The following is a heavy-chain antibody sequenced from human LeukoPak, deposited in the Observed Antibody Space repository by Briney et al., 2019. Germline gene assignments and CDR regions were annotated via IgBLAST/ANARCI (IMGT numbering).Heavy chain of an antibody. V-gene: IGHV3-21*01. D-gene: IGHD3-3*02. Sequence: GGSLRLSCAASGFTFSRYSMNWVRQAPGKGVEWVSYISSSSSYIYYADSVKGRFTISRDNAKNSLYLQMNSLRAEDTAVYYCARTFSRARAFDIWGQGTMVTVSS. CDR3: ARTFSRARAFDI. CDR2: ISSSSSYI. J-gene: IGHJ3*02. CDR1: GFTFSRYS.